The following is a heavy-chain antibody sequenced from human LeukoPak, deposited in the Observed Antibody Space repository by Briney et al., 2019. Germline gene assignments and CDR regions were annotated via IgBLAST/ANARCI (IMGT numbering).Heavy chain of an antibody. CDR1: GFSFSIYA. Sequence: GGSLRLSCAASGFSFSIYAVSWVRQAPGKGLEWVSAISGSGRSTYYADSVKGRFTISRDHSKNTLYLQMSSLRVEDTAVYYCAKEVEYYFDSWGQGPLVTVSS. CDR2: ISGSGRST. CDR3: AKEVEYYFDS. V-gene: IGHV3-23*01. J-gene: IGHJ4*02.